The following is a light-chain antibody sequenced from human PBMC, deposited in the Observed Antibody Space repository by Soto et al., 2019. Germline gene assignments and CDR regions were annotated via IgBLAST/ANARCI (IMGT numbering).Light chain of an antibody. Sequence: EIVLTQTPATLSLSPGESVTLSCRASQNIGDTYLAWYQQKPGQAPRLLIYGVSAMGTGMSDRFSASVYGRDCALNISRLEPEDRAVYSCHQYGRSPDTSAPLSFGGGSKVEI. V-gene: IGKV3-20*01. CDR3: HQYGRSPDTSAPLS. CDR1: QNIGDTY. J-gene: IGKJ4*01. CDR2: GVS.